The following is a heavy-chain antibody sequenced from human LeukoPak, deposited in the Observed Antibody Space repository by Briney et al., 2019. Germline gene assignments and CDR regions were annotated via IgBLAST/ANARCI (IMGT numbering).Heavy chain of an antibody. D-gene: IGHD6-6*01. CDR2: FDPGDGET. J-gene: IGHJ4*02. Sequence: ASVKVSCKVSGYTLTELSMHWVRQAPGKGLEWMGGFDPGDGETIYAQKFQGRVTMTEDTSTDTAYMELSSLRSEDTAVYYCATGYSREYSSSSFDYWGQGTLVTVSS. CDR1: GYTLTELS. V-gene: IGHV1-24*01. CDR3: ATGYSREYSSSSFDY.